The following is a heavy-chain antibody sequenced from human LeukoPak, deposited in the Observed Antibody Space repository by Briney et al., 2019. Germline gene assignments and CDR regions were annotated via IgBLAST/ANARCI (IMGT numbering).Heavy chain of an antibody. CDR2: IYYSGST. V-gene: IGHV4-39*07. CDR3: ARVVSGSYYPCY. J-gene: IGHJ4*02. D-gene: IGHD1-26*01. CDR1: GVSISSSSYY. Sequence: SETLSLTCTVSGVSISSSSYYWGWIRQPPGKGLEWIGSIYYSGSTYYNPSLKSRVTISVDTSKNQFSLKLSSVTAADTAVYYCARVVSGSYYPCYWGQGTLVTVSS.